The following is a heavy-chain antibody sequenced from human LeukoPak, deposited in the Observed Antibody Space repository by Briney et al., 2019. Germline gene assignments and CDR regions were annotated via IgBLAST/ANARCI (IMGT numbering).Heavy chain of an antibody. Sequence: ASVKVSCKASGYTFTGYYMHWVRQAPGQGLEWMGWINPNSGVTNYAQNFQGRVTMTRDTSISTDFMELTSLRPDDTAVYYCARDLLLDSWGQGTLVTVSS. CDR1: GYTFTGYY. J-gene: IGHJ4*02. CDR2: INPNSGVT. D-gene: IGHD5-18*01. V-gene: IGHV1-2*02. CDR3: ARDLLLDS.